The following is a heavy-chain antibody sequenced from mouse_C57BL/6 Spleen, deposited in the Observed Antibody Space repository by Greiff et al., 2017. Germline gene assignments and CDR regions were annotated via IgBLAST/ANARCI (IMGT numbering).Heavy chain of an antibody. J-gene: IGHJ4*01. CDR3: ARLYYGTYYYAMDY. Sequence: VQLQQSGAELVKPGASVKISCKASGYAFRSYWMNWVKQRPGKGLEWIGQIYPGDGDTNYNGKFKDKDTLTADKSSSTAYMQLSSLTPEDSAVYFCARLYYGTYYYAMDYWGQGTSVTVSS. CDR2: IYPGDGDT. V-gene: IGHV1-80*01. CDR1: GYAFRSYW. D-gene: IGHD2-1*01.